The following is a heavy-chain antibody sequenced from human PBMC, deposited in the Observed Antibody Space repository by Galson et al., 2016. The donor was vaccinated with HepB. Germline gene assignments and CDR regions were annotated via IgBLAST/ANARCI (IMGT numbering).Heavy chain of an antibody. J-gene: IGHJ6*02. CDR2: MKEEGSEV. CDR3: ARGGVTDGMDV. Sequence: SLRLSCAASGFSFSTSWMNWVRQSPGKGLEWVANMKEEGSEVYYMDSVRGRLTISRDNAKNSLYLQINSLRVEDTAVYYCARGGVTDGMDVWGQGTTVTVSS. CDR1: GFSFSTSW. V-gene: IGHV3-7*03. D-gene: IGHD3-10*01.